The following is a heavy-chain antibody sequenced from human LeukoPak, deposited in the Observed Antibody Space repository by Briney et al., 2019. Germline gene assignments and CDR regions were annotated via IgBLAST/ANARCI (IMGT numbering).Heavy chain of an antibody. CDR2: ISSSGSTI. J-gene: IGHJ4*02. CDR3: AKVWNYYDSSGYYFKGWYFDY. CDR1: GFTFSSYE. V-gene: IGHV3-48*03. Sequence: GGSLRLSCAASGFTFSSYEMNWVRQAPGKGLEWVSYISSSGSTIYYADSVKGRFTISRDNAKNSLYLQMNSLRAEDTAVYYCAKVWNYYDSSGYYFKGWYFDYWGQGTLVTVSS. D-gene: IGHD3-22*01.